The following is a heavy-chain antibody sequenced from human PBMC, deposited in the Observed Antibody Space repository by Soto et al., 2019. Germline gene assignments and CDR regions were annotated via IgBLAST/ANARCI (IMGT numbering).Heavy chain of an antibody. CDR2: SRSKGNTYAT. CDR3: TRDPSPSVSYSDY. J-gene: IGHJ4*02. Sequence: PGGSLRLSCAAAGFTISGSAMHWVSQAYGKGLEWVGRSRSKGNTYATAYAASVKGRFTISRDDSKNTAYLQMNSLKTEDTAVYYCTRDPSPSVSYSDYWGQGTLVTVSS. CDR1: GFTISGSA. D-gene: IGHD1-26*01. V-gene: IGHV3-73*01.